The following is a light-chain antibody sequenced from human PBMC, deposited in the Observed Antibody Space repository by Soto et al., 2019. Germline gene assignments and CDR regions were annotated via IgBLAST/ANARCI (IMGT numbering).Light chain of an antibody. CDR3: QQYNSYDRLT. Sequence: DIPMTQSPSTLSASVGDRVIITCRASHSISKCLAWYQQKPGKAPKLLIYGDSSFESRVPSRFRRGGSGTEFTLTISSVHVFDFATYYGQQYNSYDRLTFGQGTKVDIK. V-gene: IGKV1-5*01. J-gene: IGKJ1*01. CDR1: HSISKC. CDR2: GDS.